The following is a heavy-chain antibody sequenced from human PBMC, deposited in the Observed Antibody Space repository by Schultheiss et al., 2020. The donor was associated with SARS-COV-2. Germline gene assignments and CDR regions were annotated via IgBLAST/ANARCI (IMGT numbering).Heavy chain of an antibody. CDR1: GFTFSSYG. D-gene: IGHD2-8*01. J-gene: IGHJ4*02. CDR2: ISSSSSYI. Sequence: GGSLRLSCAASGFTFSSYGMHWVRQAPGKGLEWVSSISSSSSYIYYADSVKGRFTISRDNAKNSLYLQMNSLRAEDTAVYYCAREDVLMVYAFDYWGQGTLVTVSS. V-gene: IGHV3-21*01. CDR3: AREDVLMVYAFDY.